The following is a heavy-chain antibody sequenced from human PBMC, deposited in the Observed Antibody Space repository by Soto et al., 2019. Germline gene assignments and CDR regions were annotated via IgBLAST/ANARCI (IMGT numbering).Heavy chain of an antibody. V-gene: IGHV3-21*01. CDR3: ARDYGDYPIGYYFDY. CDR2: ISSSSSYI. Sequence: EVQLVESGGGLVKPGGSLRLSCAASGFTFSSYSMNWVRQAPGKGLEWVSSISSSSSYIYYADSVKGRFTISRDNAKNSLYLQMNSLRAEDTAVYYCARDYGDYPIGYYFDYWGQGTLVTVSS. CDR1: GFTFSSYS. D-gene: IGHD4-17*01. J-gene: IGHJ4*02.